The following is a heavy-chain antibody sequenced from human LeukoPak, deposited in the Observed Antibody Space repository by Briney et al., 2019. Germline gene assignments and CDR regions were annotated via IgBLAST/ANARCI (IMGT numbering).Heavy chain of an antibody. CDR2: ISYDGSNK. D-gene: IGHD1-26*01. CDR1: GFTFSSYA. J-gene: IGHJ6*03. Sequence: GGSLRLSCAPSGFTFSSYAMHCVRHAPGEGLEGVAVISYDGSNKYYADSVKGRFTISRDTSTNTLYLQMNSLRAEDTAVYFCAKTSYSGSYYYYYYCMDVWGKGTTVTVSS. CDR3: AKTSYSGSYYYYYYCMDV. V-gene: IGHV3-30*04.